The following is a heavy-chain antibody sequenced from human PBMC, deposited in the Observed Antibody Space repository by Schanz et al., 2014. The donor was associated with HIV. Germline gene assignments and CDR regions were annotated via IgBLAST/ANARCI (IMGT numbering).Heavy chain of an antibody. Sequence: QLLLVQSGTEVKKPGSSVTVSCAASGGTLRTSVVNWVRQAPGQGLEWLGGISPTSGTADYAQKFQGRVTITADKSTSTAYMELSSLRSEDTAVYYCARGALGLAAAGSYYFYYGMDVWGQGTTVTVSS. V-gene: IGHV1-69*06. CDR2: ISPTSGTA. D-gene: IGHD6-13*01. CDR3: ARGALGLAAAGSYYFYYGMDV. CDR1: GGTLRTSV. J-gene: IGHJ6*02.